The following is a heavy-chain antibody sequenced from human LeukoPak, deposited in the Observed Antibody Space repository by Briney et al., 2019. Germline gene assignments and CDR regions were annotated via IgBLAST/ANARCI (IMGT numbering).Heavy chain of an antibody. CDR1: GFTFSDYY. Sequence: GGSLRLSCAASGFTFSDYYMSWIRQAPGKGLEWVSYISSSSSYTNYADSVKGRFTISRDNAKNSLHVQMNSLRAEDTAVYYCARGSYYDSSGYYHYYFDYWGQGTLVTVSS. D-gene: IGHD3-22*01. V-gene: IGHV3-11*06. CDR3: ARGSYYDSSGYYHYYFDY. J-gene: IGHJ4*02. CDR2: ISSSSSYT.